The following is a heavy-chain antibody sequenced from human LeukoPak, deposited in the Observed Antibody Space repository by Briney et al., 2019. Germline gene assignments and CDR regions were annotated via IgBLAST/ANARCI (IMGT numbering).Heavy chain of an antibody. V-gene: IGHV3-23*01. CDR2: ISGSGGST. CDR1: GFTFSSYA. D-gene: IGHD5-18*01. J-gene: IGHJ4*02. Sequence: PGGSLRLSCAASGFTFSSYAMSWVRQAPGKGLEWVSAISGSGGSTYYADSVKGRFTISRDSSENTLYLQMNSLRAEDTAVYYCARDSAQLWFSLWGQGTLVTVSS. CDR3: ARDSAQLWFSL.